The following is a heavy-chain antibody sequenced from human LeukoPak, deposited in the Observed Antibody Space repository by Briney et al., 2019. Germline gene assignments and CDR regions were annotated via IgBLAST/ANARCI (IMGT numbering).Heavy chain of an antibody. CDR3: AKGQELDDGVFDS. Sequence: PGGSLKLSCAASGFNFTSIAMTWVRQAPGKGLEWVSTIRGTGDSTHYADSVKGRFIISRDKSKNMLYLQMNGLRAEDTAIYYCAKGQELDDGVFDSWGQGTLVTVSS. J-gene: IGHJ4*02. CDR1: GFNFTSIA. D-gene: IGHD1-1*01. CDR2: IRGTGDST. V-gene: IGHV3-23*01.